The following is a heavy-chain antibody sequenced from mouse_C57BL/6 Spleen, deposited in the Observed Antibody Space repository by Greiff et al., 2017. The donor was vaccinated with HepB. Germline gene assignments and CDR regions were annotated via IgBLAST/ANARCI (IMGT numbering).Heavy chain of an antibody. J-gene: IGHJ1*03. Sequence: EVKLVESGGGLVKPGGSLKLSCAASGFTFSSYAMSWVRQTPEKRLEWVATISDGGSYTYYPDNVKGRFNISRDNAKNNLYLQMSHLKSEDTAMYYCARVPHYYGSSYSTWYFDVWGTGTTVTVSS. CDR1: GFTFSSYA. V-gene: IGHV5-4*03. CDR2: ISDGGSYT. D-gene: IGHD1-1*01. CDR3: ARVPHYYGSSYSTWYFDV.